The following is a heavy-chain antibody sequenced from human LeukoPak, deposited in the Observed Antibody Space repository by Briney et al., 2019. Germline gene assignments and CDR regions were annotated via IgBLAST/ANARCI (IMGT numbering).Heavy chain of an antibody. CDR2: ISSSGSTI. Sequence: GGSLRLSCAASGFTFSSYEMNWVRQAPGKGLEWVSYISSSGSTIYYADSVKGRFTISRDNAKNSLYLQMNSLRAEDTALYYCARRAAALDAFDIWGQGTMVTVSS. D-gene: IGHD2-2*01. CDR3: ARRAAALDAFDI. CDR1: GFTFSSYE. J-gene: IGHJ3*02. V-gene: IGHV3-48*03.